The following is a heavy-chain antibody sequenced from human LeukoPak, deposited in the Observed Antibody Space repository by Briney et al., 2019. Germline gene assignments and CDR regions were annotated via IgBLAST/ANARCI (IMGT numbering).Heavy chain of an antibody. CDR3: ARDHYDSSGYYDY. Sequence: ASVKVSCKASGYTLTGYYMHWVRQAPGQGLEWMGWISAYNGNTKNAQKLQGRVTMTTDTSTSTAYMELRSLRSDGTAVYYCARDHYDSSGYYDYWGQGTLVTVSS. CDR1: GYTLTGYY. CDR2: ISAYNGNT. D-gene: IGHD3-22*01. J-gene: IGHJ4*02. V-gene: IGHV1-18*04.